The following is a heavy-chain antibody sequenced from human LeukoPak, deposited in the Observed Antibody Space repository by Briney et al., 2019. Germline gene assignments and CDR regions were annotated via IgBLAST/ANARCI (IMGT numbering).Heavy chain of an antibody. CDR1: GGSVSSGSYY. CDR2: IYYSGST. J-gene: IGHJ5*02. CDR3: ARGRYSSSWYGWFDP. D-gene: IGHD6-13*01. Sequence: PSETLSLTCTVSGGSVSSGSYYWSCIRQPPGKGLEWIGYIYYSGSTNYNPSLKSRVTISVDTSKNQFSLKLSSVTAADTAVYYCARGRYSSSWYGWFDPWGQGTLVTVSS. V-gene: IGHV4-61*01.